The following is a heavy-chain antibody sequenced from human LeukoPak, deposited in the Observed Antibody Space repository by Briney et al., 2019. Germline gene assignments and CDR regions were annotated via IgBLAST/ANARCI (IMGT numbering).Heavy chain of an antibody. CDR2: ISSSSSTI. J-gene: IGHJ6*03. Sequence: PGGSLRLSCAASGFTFSSYEMNWVRQAPGKGLEWVSYISSSSSTIYYADSVKGRFTISRDNAKNSLYLQMNSLRAEDTAVYYCARRVSHYYYMDVWGKGTTVTVSS. CDR1: GFTFSSYE. CDR3: ARRVSHYYYMDV. D-gene: IGHD2-8*01. V-gene: IGHV3-48*01.